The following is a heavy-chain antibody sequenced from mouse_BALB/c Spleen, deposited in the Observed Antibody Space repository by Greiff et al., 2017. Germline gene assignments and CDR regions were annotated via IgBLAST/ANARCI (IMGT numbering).Heavy chain of an antibody. CDR1: GYTFTDYA. V-gene: IGHV1-67*01. CDR2: ISTYYGNT. Sequence: QVQLKQSGPELVRPGVSVKISCKGSGYTFTDYAMHWVKQSHAKSLEWIGVISTYYGNTNYNQKFKGKATMTVDKSSSTAYMELARLTSEDSAIYYCARGRDFDYWGQGTTLTVSS. CDR3: ARGRDFDY. J-gene: IGHJ2*01.